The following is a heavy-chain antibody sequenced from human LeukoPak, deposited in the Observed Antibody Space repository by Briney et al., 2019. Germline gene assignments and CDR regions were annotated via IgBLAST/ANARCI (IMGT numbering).Heavy chain of an antibody. CDR1: GGSISSGSYY. Sequence: SETLSLTCTVSGGSISSGSYYWSWIRQPAGKGLEWIGRIYTSGSTNYNPSLKSRVTISVDTSKNQFSLKLSSVTAADTAVYYCARVRAIAAAGNYVDAFDIWGQGTMVTVSS. CDR3: ARVRAIAAAGNYVDAFDI. V-gene: IGHV4-61*02. CDR2: IYTSGST. J-gene: IGHJ3*02. D-gene: IGHD6-13*01.